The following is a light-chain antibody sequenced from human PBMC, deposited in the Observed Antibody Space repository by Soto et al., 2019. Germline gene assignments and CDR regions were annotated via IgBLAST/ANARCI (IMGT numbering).Light chain of an antibody. V-gene: IGKV3-11*01. J-gene: IGKJ1*01. CDR1: QSVSSY. CDR3: QQRSNWPPTWT. CDR2: DAS. Sequence: EIVLSQSPATLSLSPGERATLSCRASQSVSSYLAWYQHIPGQAPRLLIYDASKRATGIPARFSGSGSGTDFTLTISSREPEDFAVYYCQQRSNWPPTWTFGQGIKVEVK.